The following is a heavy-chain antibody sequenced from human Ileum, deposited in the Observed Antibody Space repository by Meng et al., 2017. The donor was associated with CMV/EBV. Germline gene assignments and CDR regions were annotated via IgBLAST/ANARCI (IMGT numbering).Heavy chain of an antibody. CDR2: IDTNTGNP. J-gene: IGHJ4*02. CDR1: GYTFTSNN. D-gene: IGHD3-10*01. CDR3: ARDGLSWRYFDY. V-gene: IGHV7-4-1*02. Sequence: QVHLVPSGSELKKPGASVKVSCKPSGYTFTSNNINWVRQAPGQGPEWMGWIDTNTGNPTYAQDFTGQFVFTLDTSVNTAYLQISSLKAEDTAVYYCARDGLSWRYFDYWGQGTLVTVSS.